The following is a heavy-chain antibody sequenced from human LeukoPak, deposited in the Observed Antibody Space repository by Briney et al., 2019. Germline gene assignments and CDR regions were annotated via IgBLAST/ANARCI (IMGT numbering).Heavy chain of an antibody. Sequence: GGSLRLSCAASGFTFSSYWMNWARQAPGKGLEWVASINHNGNVNYYVDSVKGRFTISRDNAKNSLYLQMSNLRAEDTAVYYCAKDRDSNWYPYFEYWGQGTLITVSS. D-gene: IGHD4-11*01. J-gene: IGHJ4*02. CDR2: INHNGNVN. CDR3: AKDRDSNWYPYFEY. V-gene: IGHV3-7*03. CDR1: GFTFSSYW.